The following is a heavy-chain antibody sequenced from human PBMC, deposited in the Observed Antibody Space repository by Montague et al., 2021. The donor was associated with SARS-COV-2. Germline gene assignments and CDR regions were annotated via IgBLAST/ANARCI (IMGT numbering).Heavy chain of an antibody. D-gene: IGHD3-3*01. V-gene: IGHV3-23*03. CDR1: GFTFSSYA. Sequence: SLRLSCAASGFTFSSYAMSWVRQAPGKGLEWVSVIYSGGSSTYYADSVKGRFTISRDNSKNTLYLQMNSLRAEDTAVYYCAKDLSGYDFWSGPTTHYYYYGMDVWDQGTTVTVSS. J-gene: IGHJ6*02. CDR3: AKDLSGYDFWSGPTTHYYYYGMDV. CDR2: IYSGGSST.